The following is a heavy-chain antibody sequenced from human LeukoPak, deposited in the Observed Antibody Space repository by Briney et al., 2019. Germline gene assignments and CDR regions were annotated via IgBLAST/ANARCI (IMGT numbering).Heavy chain of an antibody. CDR3: ARPHYYDSSGYSYYFDY. CDR1: GYSFTSYW. J-gene: IGHJ4*02. D-gene: IGHD3-22*01. CDR2: IYPGDSDT. V-gene: IGHV5-51*01. Sequence: GESLKISCKGSGYSFTSYWNGWVRQMPGKGLEWMGIIYPGDSDTRYSPSFQGQVTISADKSISTAYLQWSSLKASDTAMYYCARPHYYDSSGYSYYFDYWGQGTLVTVSS.